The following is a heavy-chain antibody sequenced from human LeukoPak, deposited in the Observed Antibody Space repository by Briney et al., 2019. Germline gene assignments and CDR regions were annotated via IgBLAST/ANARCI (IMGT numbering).Heavy chain of an antibody. CDR3: ASVYYYDSSGFDY. Sequence: GASVEVSCKASGYTFTGYYMHWVRQAPGQGLEWMGWINPNSGGTNYAQKFQGRVTMTRDTSISTAYMELSRLRSDDTAVYYCASVYYYDSSGFDYWGQGTLVTVSS. J-gene: IGHJ4*02. D-gene: IGHD3-22*01. V-gene: IGHV1-2*02. CDR1: GYTFTGYY. CDR2: INPNSGGT.